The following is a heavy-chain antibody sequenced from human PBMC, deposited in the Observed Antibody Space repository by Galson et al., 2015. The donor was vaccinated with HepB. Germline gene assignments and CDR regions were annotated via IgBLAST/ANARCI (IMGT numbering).Heavy chain of an antibody. J-gene: IGHJ4*02. CDR3: AREGNCAGGCYHFDS. CDR1: GFSFSTYW. Sequence: SLRLSCAASGFSFSTYWMHWVRQVPGKGLVWVSRIKTDGTTTYYADSVKGRFAISRDNAKNTLYLQMNSLSAEDTAVYYCAREGNCAGGCYHFDSWGQGALVTASP. D-gene: IGHD2-21*02. V-gene: IGHV3-74*01. CDR2: IKTDGTTT.